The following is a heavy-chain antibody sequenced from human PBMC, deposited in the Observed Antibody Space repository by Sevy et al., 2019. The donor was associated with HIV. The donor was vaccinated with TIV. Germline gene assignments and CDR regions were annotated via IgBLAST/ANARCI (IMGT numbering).Heavy chain of an antibody. CDR1: GFTVSSNY. CDR2: IYSGGST. CDR3: ARGFKYCSGGSCNWS. Sequence: GGSLRLSCAASGFTVSSNYMSWVRQAPGKGLEGVSVIYSGGSTYCADSVKGRFTIPRDNSKNTLYLQMNSLRAEDTAVYYCARGFKYCSGGSCNWSWGQGTLVTVSS. V-gene: IGHV3-53*01. J-gene: IGHJ4*02. D-gene: IGHD2-15*01.